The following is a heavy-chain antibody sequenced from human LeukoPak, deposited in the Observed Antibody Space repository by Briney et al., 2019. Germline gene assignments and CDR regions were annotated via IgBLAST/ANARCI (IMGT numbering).Heavy chain of an antibody. V-gene: IGHV3-53*01. CDR3: ATVILAQYIRGPLY. Sequence: GGSLRLPCAASGFTVSSNYMSWVRQAPGKGLEWVSVIYSGGSTYYADSVKGRFTISRDNSKNTLYLQMNSLRVEDTAVYYCATVILAQYIRGPLYWGQGTLVTVSS. CDR2: IYSGGST. D-gene: IGHD3-10*02. CDR1: GFTVSSNY. J-gene: IGHJ4*02.